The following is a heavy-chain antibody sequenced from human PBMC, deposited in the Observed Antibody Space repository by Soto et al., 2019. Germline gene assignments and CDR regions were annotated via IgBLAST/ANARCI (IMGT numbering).Heavy chain of an antibody. CDR1: GFTFSSYG. D-gene: IGHD2-2*01. Sequence: PGGSLRLSCAASGFTFSSYGMHWVRQAPGKGLEWVAVIWYDGSNKYYADSVKGRFTISRDNSKNTLYLQMNSLRAEDTAVYYCARDGEYCSSTTCYADTYYYYYGMDVWGQGTTVTVSS. CDR3: ARDGEYCSSTTCYADTYYYYYGMDV. J-gene: IGHJ6*02. CDR2: IWYDGSNK. V-gene: IGHV3-33*01.